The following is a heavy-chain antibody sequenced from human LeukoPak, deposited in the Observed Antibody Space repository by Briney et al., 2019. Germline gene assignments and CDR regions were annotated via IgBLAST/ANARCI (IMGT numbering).Heavy chain of an antibody. Sequence: PGGSLRLSCAASGFTFSSYTMTWVRQAPGKGLEWVSAISGSGASTYYADSVKGRCTISRDNSEDTLYLRMNSLSADDTAVYYCANRDYVGYFDYWGQGTLVTVSS. D-gene: IGHD4-17*01. CDR2: ISGSGAST. J-gene: IGHJ4*02. V-gene: IGHV3-23*01. CDR3: ANRDYVGYFDY. CDR1: GFTFSSYT.